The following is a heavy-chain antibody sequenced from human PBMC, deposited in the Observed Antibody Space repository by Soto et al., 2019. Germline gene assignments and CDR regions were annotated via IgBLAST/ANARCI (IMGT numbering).Heavy chain of an antibody. V-gene: IGHV3-23*01. CDR2: VSGSGGTT. CDR3: ARCTVDTIVTSGWCHYLDP. Sequence: EEQLLDSERGLVQPGGSLRLYCAASGFTFSSSAMSWVRQAPGKGLEWVSAVSGSGGTTYYADSVRGRFTISRDNSKNTLYLQMNSLRAEDTAIYFCARCTVDTIVTSGWCHYLDPWGQGTLVTVSS. D-gene: IGHD6-19*01. J-gene: IGHJ5*02. CDR1: GFTFSSSA.